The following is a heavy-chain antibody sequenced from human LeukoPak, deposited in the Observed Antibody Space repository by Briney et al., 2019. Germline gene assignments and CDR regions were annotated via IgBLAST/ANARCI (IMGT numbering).Heavy chain of an antibody. J-gene: IGHJ4*02. CDR3: AKDRTRWLQLRPDY. CDR2: ISYDGSNK. V-gene: IGHV3-30*18. CDR1: GFTFSSYG. Sequence: QPGRSLRLSCAASGFTFSSYGMHWVRQAPGKGLEWVAVISYDGSNKYYADSVKGRFTISRDNSKNTLYLQMNSLRAEDTAVYYCAKDRTRWLQLRPDYWGQGTLVTVSS. D-gene: IGHD5-24*01.